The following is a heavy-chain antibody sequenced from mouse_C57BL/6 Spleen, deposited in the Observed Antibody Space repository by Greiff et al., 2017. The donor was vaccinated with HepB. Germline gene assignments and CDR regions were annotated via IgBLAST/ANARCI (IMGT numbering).Heavy chain of an antibody. V-gene: IGHV1-22*01. CDR1: GYTFTDYN. J-gene: IGHJ3*01. D-gene: IGHD2-4*01. CDR3: ARVYYDYAGGFAY. Sequence: EVQLQQSGPELVKPGASVKMSCKASGYTFTDYNMHWVKQSHGKSLEWIGYINPNNGGTSYNQKFKGKATLTVNKSSSTAYMELRSLTSEDSAVYYCARVYYDYAGGFAYWGQGTLVTVSA. CDR2: INPNNGGT.